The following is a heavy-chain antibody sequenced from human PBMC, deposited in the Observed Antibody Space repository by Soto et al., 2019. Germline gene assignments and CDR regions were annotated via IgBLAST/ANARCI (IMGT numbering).Heavy chain of an antibody. CDR3: AKSQNFGSGSYSDY. CDR2: ITGSGSGT. CDR1: GFIFGNYA. Sequence: GGSLRLSCIASGFIFGNYAMNWVRQAPGKGLEWVSSITGSGSGTFYADSVKGRFTISRDTSKNTLYMQMNNLRAEDTAVYYCAKSQNFGSGSYSDYWGQGALVTVSS. J-gene: IGHJ4*02. V-gene: IGHV3-23*01. D-gene: IGHD3-10*01.